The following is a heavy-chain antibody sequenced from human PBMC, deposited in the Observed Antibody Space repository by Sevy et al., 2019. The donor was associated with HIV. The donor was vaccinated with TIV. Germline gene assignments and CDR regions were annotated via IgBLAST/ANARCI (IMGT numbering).Heavy chain of an antibody. D-gene: IGHD3-3*01. V-gene: IGHV3-23*01. CDR1: GFTFDSYA. J-gene: IGHJ4*02. CDR3: AKDRVTVFGVVVTFDS. CDR2: ISGSGYAT. Sequence: GGSLRLSCAASGFTFDSYAMNWVRQVAGKGLEWVSTISGSGYATYYADSVKGRFIISRDTSRNTLYLQMNSLRVEDSAVYFCAKDRVTVFGVVVTFDSWGQGTLVTVSS.